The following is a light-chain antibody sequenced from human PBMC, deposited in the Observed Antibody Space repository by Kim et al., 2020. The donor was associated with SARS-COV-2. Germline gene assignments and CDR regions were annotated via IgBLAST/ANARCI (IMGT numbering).Light chain of an antibody. Sequence: SYELTQPPSVSVAPGKTPRITCGGNNIGRKSIHWYQHKPGQAPVLVIYYDSDRPPGVSERFSASNSGNTATLAISSVEPGDEADYYCQVWENTLRTFGGGTQLTVL. CDR2: YDS. J-gene: IGLJ2*01. CDR1: NIGRKS. CDR3: QVWENTLRT. V-gene: IGLV3-21*01.